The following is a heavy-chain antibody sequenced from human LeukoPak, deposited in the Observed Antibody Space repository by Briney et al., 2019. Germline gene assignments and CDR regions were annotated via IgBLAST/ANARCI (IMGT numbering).Heavy chain of an antibody. CDR1: GYTFTSYG. CDR3: ASGMDYGLAHAFDI. Sequence: ASVKVSCKASGYTFTSYGISWVRQAPGQGLEWMGWISAYNGNTNYAQKLQGRVTMTTDTSTSTVYLELRSLRSDDTAVYYCASGMDYGLAHAFDIWGQGTMVTVSS. CDR2: ISAYNGNT. D-gene: IGHD4-17*01. V-gene: IGHV1-18*01. J-gene: IGHJ3*02.